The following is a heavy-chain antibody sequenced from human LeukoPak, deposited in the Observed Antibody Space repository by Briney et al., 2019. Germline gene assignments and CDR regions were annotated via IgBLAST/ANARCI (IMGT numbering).Heavy chain of an antibody. D-gene: IGHD4-11*01. CDR3: AKNRGNYYYFDY. J-gene: IGHJ4*02. CDR1: GFTFSSYA. CDR2: ISGSAGGT. Sequence: PGGSLRLSCAASGFTFSSYAMSWVRQAPGKGLEWVSAISGSAGGTYYADSVKDRFTISRDKSKNTLYLQMNSLGAEDTAVYYCAKNRGNYYYFDYWGQGTLVTVSS. V-gene: IGHV3-23*01.